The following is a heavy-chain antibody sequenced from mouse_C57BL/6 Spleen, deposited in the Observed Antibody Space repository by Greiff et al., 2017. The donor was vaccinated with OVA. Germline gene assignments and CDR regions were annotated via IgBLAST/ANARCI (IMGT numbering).Heavy chain of an antibody. D-gene: IGHD1-1*01. Sequence: EVQGVESGGGLVKPGGSLKLSCAASGFTFSDYGMHWVRQAPEKGLEWVAYISSGSSTIYYADTVKGRFTISRDNDKNTLFLQMTSLRSEDTAVYYCARPATVVATSWYFDVWGTGTTVTVSS. J-gene: IGHJ1*03. CDR1: GFTFSDYG. V-gene: IGHV5-17*01. CDR3: ARPATVVATSWYFDV. CDR2: ISSGSSTI.